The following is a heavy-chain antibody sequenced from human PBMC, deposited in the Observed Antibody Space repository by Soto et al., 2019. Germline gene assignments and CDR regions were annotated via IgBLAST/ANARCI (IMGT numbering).Heavy chain of an antibody. CDR2: IDPSDSYT. V-gene: IGHV5-10-1*01. D-gene: IGHD6-13*01. Sequence: GESLKISCNGSGYSFTSYWISWVRQMPGKGLEWMGRIDPSDSYTNYSPSFQGHVTISADKSISTAYLQWSSLKASDTAMYYCARLTGYSSSPDYYYYYGMDVWGQGTTVTVSS. CDR3: ARLTGYSSSPDYYYYYGMDV. CDR1: GYSFTSYW. J-gene: IGHJ6*02.